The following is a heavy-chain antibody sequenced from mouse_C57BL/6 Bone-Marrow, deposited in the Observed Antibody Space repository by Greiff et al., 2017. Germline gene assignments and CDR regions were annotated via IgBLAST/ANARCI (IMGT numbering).Heavy chain of an antibody. Sequence: VQLQQSGAELVMPGASVKLSCKASGYTFTSYWMHWVKQRPGQGLEWIGEIYPSGSYTNYNQKFKGKSTLTVDKSSSTAYMQLSSLTSEDSAVYYGARLIYYYGSKYFDVWGTGTTVTVSS. CDR3: ARLIYYYGSKYFDV. CDR2: IYPSGSYT. CDR1: GYTFTSYW. J-gene: IGHJ1*03. D-gene: IGHD1-1*01. V-gene: IGHV1-69*01.